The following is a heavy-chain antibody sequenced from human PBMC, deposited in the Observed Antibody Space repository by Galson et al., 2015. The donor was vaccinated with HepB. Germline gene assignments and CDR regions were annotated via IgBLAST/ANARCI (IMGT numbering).Heavy chain of an antibody. D-gene: IGHD3-10*01. Sequence: SLRLSCAASGFISSMYWMNWVRQAPGKGLEWVANIKEDGNEKNYVDSVKGRFTISRDNAKNSLYLQMNSLRAEDTAVYYCARVKRGEWYSYYYYGMDVWGQGTTVTVSS. J-gene: IGHJ6*02. V-gene: IGHV3-7*05. CDR2: IKEDGNEK. CDR1: GFISSMYW. CDR3: ARVKRGEWYSYYYYGMDV.